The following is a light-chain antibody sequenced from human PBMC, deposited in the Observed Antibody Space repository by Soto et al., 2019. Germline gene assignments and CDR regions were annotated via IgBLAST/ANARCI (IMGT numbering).Light chain of an antibody. CDR1: SSDIGGYNY. J-gene: IGLJ1*01. Sequence: QLVLTQPASVSGSPGQSIAISCTGTSSDIGGYNYVSWYQQHPGKAPKLLIYDVTHRPSGVSNRFSGSKSGDTASLTISGLQAEDEADYYCSSYTSTSTPYVFGTGTKVTVL. CDR2: DVT. V-gene: IGLV2-14*03. CDR3: SSYTSTSTPYV.